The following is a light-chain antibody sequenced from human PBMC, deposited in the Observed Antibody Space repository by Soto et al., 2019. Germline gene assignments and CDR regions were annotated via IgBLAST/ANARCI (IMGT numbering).Light chain of an antibody. V-gene: IGKV3-15*01. CDR3: QQYDEWPPSYT. Sequence: TLSVSPGERATLSCRASQSVSSNLAWYQQKPGQAPRLLIYGASTRATGIPARISGSGSGTEFTLTISSLQSEDFAVYYCQQYDEWPPSYTFGQGTKVDIK. J-gene: IGKJ2*01. CDR2: GAS. CDR1: QSVSSN.